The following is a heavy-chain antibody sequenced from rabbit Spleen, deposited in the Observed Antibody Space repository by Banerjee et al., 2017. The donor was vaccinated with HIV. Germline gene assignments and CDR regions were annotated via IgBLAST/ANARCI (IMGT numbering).Heavy chain of an antibody. J-gene: IGHJ4*01. CDR1: GFDFSSYG. V-gene: IGHV1S47*01. Sequence: QEQLVESGGGLVQPGGSLKLSCKGSGFDFSSYGISWVRQAPGKGLEWIGYIDPVFAYTYYATWVNGRFSISRENTQTTVYLQLNSLTVADTATYFCVRDQAGYAGYGPWYFNLWGPGTLVTVS. CDR2: IDPVFAYT. D-gene: IGHD7-1*01. CDR3: VRDQAGYAGYGPWYFNL.